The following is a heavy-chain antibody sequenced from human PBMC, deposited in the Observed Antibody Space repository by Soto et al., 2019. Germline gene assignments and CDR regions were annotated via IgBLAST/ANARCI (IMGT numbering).Heavy chain of an antibody. CDR1: GGSISSYY. CDR3: ARLVLGGVPVMGNWFDP. Sequence: SETLSLTCTVSGGSISSYYWSWIRQPPGKGLEWIGYIYYSGSTNYNPSLKSRVTISVDTSKNQFSLKLSSVTAADTAVYYCARLVLGGVPVMGNWFDPWGQGTLVTVSS. J-gene: IGHJ5*02. CDR2: IYYSGST. D-gene: IGHD3-16*01. V-gene: IGHV4-59*08.